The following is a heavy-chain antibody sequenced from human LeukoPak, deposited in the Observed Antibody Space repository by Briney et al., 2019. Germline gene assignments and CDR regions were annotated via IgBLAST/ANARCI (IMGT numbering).Heavy chain of an antibody. CDR1: GFTFDDYA. J-gene: IGHJ4*02. D-gene: IGHD4-17*01. V-gene: IGHV3-9*01. CDR3: AKDGQPTVTTVDY. CDR2: ISWNSGSI. Sequence: GGSLRLSCAASGFTFDDYAMHWVRQAPGKGLEWVLDISWNSGSIGYADSVKGRFTISRDNAKNSLYLQMNSLRAEDTALYYCAKDGQPTVTTVDYWGQGTLVTVSS.